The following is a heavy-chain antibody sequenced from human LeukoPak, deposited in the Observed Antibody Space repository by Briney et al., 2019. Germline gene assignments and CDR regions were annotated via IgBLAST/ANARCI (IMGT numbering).Heavy chain of an antibody. CDR3: AKDYDSSGYYYLLNNWFDP. CDR2: ISSSGSTI. CDR1: GFTFSSYE. V-gene: IGHV3-48*03. D-gene: IGHD3-22*01. J-gene: IGHJ5*02. Sequence: PGGSLRLSCAASGFTFSSYEMNWVRQAPGKGLEWVSYISSSGSTIYYADSVKGRFTISRDNAKNSLYLQMNSLRAEDTAVYYCAKDYDSSGYYYLLNNWFDPWGQGTLVTVSS.